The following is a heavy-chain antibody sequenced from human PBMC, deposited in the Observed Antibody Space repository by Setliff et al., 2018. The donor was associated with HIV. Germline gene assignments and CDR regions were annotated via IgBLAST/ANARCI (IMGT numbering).Heavy chain of an antibody. CDR3: ARGKVLRGNILYY. CDR1: GGTFSSYS. J-gene: IGHJ4*02. V-gene: IGHV1-69*06. CDR2: ILPIFGTR. D-gene: IGHD2-8*01. Sequence: ASVKVSCKASGGTFSSYSISWVRQAPGQGLEWMGRILPIFGTRDYAQKFQGRVTITADKSTSTAYMELRSLRSEDTAVYYCARGKVLRGNILYYWGQGTLVTVSS.